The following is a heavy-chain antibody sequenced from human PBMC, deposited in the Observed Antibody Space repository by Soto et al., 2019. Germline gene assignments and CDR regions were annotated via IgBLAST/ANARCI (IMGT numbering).Heavy chain of an antibody. V-gene: IGHV3-7*01. J-gene: IGHJ3*02. CDR2: IKQDGSEK. Sequence: GGSLRLSCAASGFTFSSYWMSWVRQAPGKGLEWVANIKQDGSEKYYVDSVMGRFTISRDNAKNSLYLQMNSLRAEDTAVYYCARVAGYCSSTSCFDAFDIWGQGTMVTVSS. CDR1: GFTFSSYW. D-gene: IGHD2-2*01. CDR3: ARVAGYCSSTSCFDAFDI.